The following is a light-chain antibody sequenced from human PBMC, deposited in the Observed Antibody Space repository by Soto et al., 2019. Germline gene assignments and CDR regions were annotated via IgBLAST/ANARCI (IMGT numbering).Light chain of an antibody. V-gene: IGKV3-15*01. CDR3: QQYNQWPPVT. CDR1: QSVSNN. J-gene: IGKJ5*01. CDR2: GAS. Sequence: ETVMTQSPATLSVSPGERATLSCRASQSVSNNLAWYQQKPSQAPRLLIYGASTRATGIPARFSGSGSGTDFTLTISSLQSEDFAVYYCQQYNQWPPVTFGQGTRLEIK.